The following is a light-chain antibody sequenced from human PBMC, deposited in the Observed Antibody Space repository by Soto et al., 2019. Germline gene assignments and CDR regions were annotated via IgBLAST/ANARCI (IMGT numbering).Light chain of an antibody. Sequence: VSQGISSYLAWYQQKPGKAPKRLIYAESTWQTGVPSRFSGSGSGTEFPLTISSLQPQDFATDYCQQINSDPLTFGGGTKVDIK. CDR3: QQINSDPLT. CDR2: AES. J-gene: IGKJ4*01. V-gene: IGKV1-9*01. CDR1: QGISSY.